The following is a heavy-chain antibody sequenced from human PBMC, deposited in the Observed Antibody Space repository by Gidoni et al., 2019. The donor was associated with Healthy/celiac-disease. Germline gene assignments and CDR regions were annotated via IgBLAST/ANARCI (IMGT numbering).Heavy chain of an antibody. CDR1: GFTFSSYG. J-gene: IGHJ5*02. Sequence: EVQLVESGGGLVTPGGALRLSCAASGFTFSSYGMNWVRQAPGKGLEWVSSISSSSSYIYYADSVKGRFTISRDNAKNSLYLQMNSLRAEDTAVYYCAFFPKYYYDSSGYRAWGQGTLVTVSS. V-gene: IGHV3-21*01. D-gene: IGHD3-22*01. CDR3: AFFPKYYYDSSGYRA. CDR2: ISSSSSYI.